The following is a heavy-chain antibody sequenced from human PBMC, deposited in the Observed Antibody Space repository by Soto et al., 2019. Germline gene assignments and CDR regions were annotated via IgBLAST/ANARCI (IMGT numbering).Heavy chain of an antibody. J-gene: IGHJ4*02. V-gene: IGHV4-31*03. Sequence: PSETLSLTCTVSGGSISSGGYYWSWIRQHPGKGLEWIGYIYYSGSTYYNPSLKSRVTISVDTSKNQFSLKLSSVTAADTAVYYCERTAEYYYDSSGSIGFDYWGQGTLVTVSS. CDR1: GGSISSGGYY. CDR2: IYYSGST. D-gene: IGHD3-22*01. CDR3: ERTAEYYYDSSGSIGFDY.